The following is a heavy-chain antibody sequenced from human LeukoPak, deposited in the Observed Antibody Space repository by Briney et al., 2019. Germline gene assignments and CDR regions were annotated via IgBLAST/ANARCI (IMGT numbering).Heavy chain of an antibody. J-gene: IGHJ4*02. Sequence: SETLSLTCAVYGGSFSGYHWSWLRQPPGKGLEWIGEINPSGRTNYNPSLKSRVTISVDTSKNQFSLKWSSVTAADTAVYYCARVPSGVVEPPTSGDYLDFWGQGTLVTVSS. CDR3: ARVPSGVVEPPTSGDYLDF. V-gene: IGHV4-34*01. CDR1: GGSFSGYH. D-gene: IGHD2-2*01. CDR2: INPSGRT.